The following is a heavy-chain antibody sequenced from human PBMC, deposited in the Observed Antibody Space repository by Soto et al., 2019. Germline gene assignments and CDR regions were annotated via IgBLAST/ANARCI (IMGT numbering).Heavy chain of an antibody. Sequence: QLVESGGGLVQPGGSLRLSCAASGFTVSSNYMNWVRQAPGKGLEWLSVLYSGAGTYYADSVKDRFTISRDNSKNTLYLQLNSLRAEDTAIYYCARECGGDCTNAFDLWGQGKMVTVSP. CDR3: ARECGGDCTNAFDL. V-gene: IGHV3-66*01. J-gene: IGHJ3*01. CDR2: LYSGAGT. D-gene: IGHD2-21*01. CDR1: GFTVSSNY.